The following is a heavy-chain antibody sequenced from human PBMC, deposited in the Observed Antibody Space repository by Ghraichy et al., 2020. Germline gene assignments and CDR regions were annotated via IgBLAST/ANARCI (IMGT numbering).Heavy chain of an antibody. CDR1: GFTFNNFG. V-gene: IGHV3-21*01. CDR3: SRDLAVDSGGDV. D-gene: IGHD4/OR15-4a*01. Sequence: GESLNISCAASGFTFNNFGMNWVRQAPGKGLEWVSFISSSSTYIYYVDSVKGRFTISRDNTKNSLYLQMNSLRAEDSAVYYCSRDLAVDSGGDVWGPGTPVTVSS. J-gene: IGHJ6*02. CDR2: ISSSSTYI.